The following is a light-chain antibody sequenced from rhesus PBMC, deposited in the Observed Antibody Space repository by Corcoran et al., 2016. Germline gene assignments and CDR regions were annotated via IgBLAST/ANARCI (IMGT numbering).Light chain of an antibody. V-gene: IGKV1-74*01. J-gene: IGKJ2*01. CDR1: ENVNNY. CDR2: AAS. CDR3: QHSYGTPYS. Sequence: DIQMTQSPSSLSASVGDRVTITCRASENVNNYLHWYQQKTGKAPKLLIYAASTLQSGVPSRFSGSGSRTDYTFTISSLQAEDVATYYCQHSYGTPYSFGQGTKVEIK.